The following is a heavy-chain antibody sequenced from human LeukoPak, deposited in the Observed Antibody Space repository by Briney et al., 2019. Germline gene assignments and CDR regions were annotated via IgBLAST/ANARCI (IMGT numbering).Heavy chain of an antibody. D-gene: IGHD3-22*01. CDR2: ISSSGSTI. Sequence: GGSLRLSCAASGFTFSDYYMSWIRQAPGKGLEWVSYISSSGSTIYYADSVKGRSTISRDNAKNSLYLQMNSLRAEDTAVYYCARDHSYYDSSGYYLDYWGQGTLVTVSS. CDR3: ARDHSYYDSSGYYLDY. CDR1: GFTFSDYY. V-gene: IGHV3-11*04. J-gene: IGHJ4*02.